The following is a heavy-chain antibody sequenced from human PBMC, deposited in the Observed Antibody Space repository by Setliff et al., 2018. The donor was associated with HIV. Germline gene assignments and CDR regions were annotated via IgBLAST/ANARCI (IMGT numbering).Heavy chain of an antibody. Sequence: SETLSLTCTVSGGSISSYYWSWIRQPPGKGLEWIGYIYTSGSTNYNPSLKSRVTISVDTSKNQFSLKLSSVTAADTAVYFCARARYGTSFDPWGQGTLVTVSS. D-gene: IGHD3-9*01. V-gene: IGHV4-4*09. J-gene: IGHJ5*02. CDR1: GGSISSYY. CDR2: IYTSGST. CDR3: ARARYGTSFDP.